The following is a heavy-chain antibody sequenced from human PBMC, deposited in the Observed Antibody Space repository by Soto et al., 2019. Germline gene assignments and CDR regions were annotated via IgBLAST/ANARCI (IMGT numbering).Heavy chain of an antibody. CDR3: SRARYCTSPSCYKHYYYGTDI. CDR1: GYTFTKYG. J-gene: IGHJ6*02. Sequence: QEQLVQSGGEVKKPGASVRVSCKASGYTFTKYGITWVRQAPGQGLEWMGWIGVYNGKTNYARKLQGRVITTADTSASTAYMELRSLRSDDTAVEYCSRARYCTSPSCYKHYYYGTDIWGQGTTVSVSS. V-gene: IGHV1-18*04. D-gene: IGHD2-2*02. CDR2: IGVYNGKT.